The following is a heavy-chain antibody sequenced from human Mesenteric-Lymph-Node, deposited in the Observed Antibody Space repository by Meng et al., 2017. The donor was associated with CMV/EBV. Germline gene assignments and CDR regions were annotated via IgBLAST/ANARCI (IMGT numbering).Heavy chain of an antibody. J-gene: IGHJ5*02. CDR3: ARARVNYYGSGSYGWFDP. D-gene: IGHD3-10*01. Sequence: ACSSYAISWVRQAPGQGLEWMGGIIPIFGTANYAQKFQGRVTITADESTSTAYMELSSLRSEDTAVYYCARARVNYYGSGSYGWFDPWGQGTLVTVSS. CDR2: IIPIFGTA. V-gene: IGHV1-69*01. CDR1: ACSSYA.